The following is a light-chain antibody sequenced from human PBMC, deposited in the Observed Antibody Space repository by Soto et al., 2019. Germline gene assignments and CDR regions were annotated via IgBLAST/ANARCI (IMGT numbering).Light chain of an antibody. J-gene: IGKJ1*01. V-gene: IGKV3D-15*01. CDR3: QQYNNWPRT. CDR1: QSVSRR. Sequence: EVVLTQSPGTLSLSPGGRATLSCRASQSVSRRLAWYQQRPGQSPRLLISGASMRASGVPARFSGSGSGTEFTLTINSLQSEDFAVYYCQQYNNWPRTFGQGTKVDI. CDR2: GAS.